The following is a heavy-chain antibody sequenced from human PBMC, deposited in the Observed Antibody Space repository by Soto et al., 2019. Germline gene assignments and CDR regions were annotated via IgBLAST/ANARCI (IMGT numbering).Heavy chain of an antibody. D-gene: IGHD3-10*01. CDR2: VSPTGDTV. J-gene: IGHJ4*02. CDR3: LKDAPNGSIDD. Sequence: VQVVASGGGLVQPGRSLRLSCAVSGFRFEQYVMHWVRQAPGKGLECVSTVSPTGDTVAYADSVEGRFTVSRDNAKXXXXXXXXXXXGDDXAFYYCLKDAPNGSIDDWGQGTLVTVSS. CDR1: GFRFEQYV. V-gene: IGHV3-9*01.